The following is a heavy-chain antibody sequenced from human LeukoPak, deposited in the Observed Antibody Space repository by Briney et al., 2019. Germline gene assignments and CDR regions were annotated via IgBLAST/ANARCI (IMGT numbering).Heavy chain of an antibody. Sequence: GGSLRLSCAASGFTFSSYSMNWVRQAPGKGLEWVSSISSSSSYIYYADSVKGRFTISRDNAESSTFLQMNSLRVEDTAVYYCARDGSEWSRDLWGQGTLVTVSS. V-gene: IGHV3-21*04. J-gene: IGHJ5*02. CDR1: GFTFSSYS. CDR2: ISSSSSYI. CDR3: ARDGSEWSRDL. D-gene: IGHD2-15*01.